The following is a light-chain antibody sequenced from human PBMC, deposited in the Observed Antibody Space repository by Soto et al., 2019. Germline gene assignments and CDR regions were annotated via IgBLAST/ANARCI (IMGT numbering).Light chain of an antibody. CDR3: QQNYRATPWT. CDR2: AAS. Sequence: IQLTQSPSSLSASVGDRIPLPCRASQSISRYLNWYQHKPGKAPKLLINAASSLERGVPSRFSGGGSGTDFTLNISSLQPDDFATYYCQQNYRATPWTFGQGSKVDI. V-gene: IGKV1-39*01. CDR1: QSISRY. J-gene: IGKJ1*01.